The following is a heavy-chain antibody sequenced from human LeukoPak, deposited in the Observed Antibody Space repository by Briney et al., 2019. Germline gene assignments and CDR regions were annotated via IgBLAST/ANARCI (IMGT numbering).Heavy chain of an antibody. CDR3: ASFIAAAGLAAFDI. CDR1: GGSISSYY. D-gene: IGHD6-13*01. J-gene: IGHJ3*02. CDR2: IYTSGST. V-gene: IGHV4-4*07. Sequence: SETLTLTCTVSGGSISSYYWSWIRQPAGKGLEWIGRIYTSGSTNYNPSLKSRVTMSVDTSKNQFSLKLSSVTPADTAVYYCASFIAAAGLAAFDIWGQETMVTVS.